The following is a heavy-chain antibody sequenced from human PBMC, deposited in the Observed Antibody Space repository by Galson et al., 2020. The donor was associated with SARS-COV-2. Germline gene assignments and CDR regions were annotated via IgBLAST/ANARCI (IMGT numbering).Heavy chain of an antibody. D-gene: IGHD2-15*01. CDR1: GYRFTSYW. CDR2: IYPGDSDT. J-gene: IGHJ4*03. V-gene: IGHV5-51*01. CDR3: ARRGYCSGGYCYGEGTYFDY. Sequence: GESLKISCKAPGYRFTSYWIAWVRQMPGKGPEWMGIIYPGDSDTRYSPSFQGQVTISADKSISTAYLQWSSLKASDYAMYYCARRGYCSGGYCYGEGTYFDYWGQGTMVTVSS.